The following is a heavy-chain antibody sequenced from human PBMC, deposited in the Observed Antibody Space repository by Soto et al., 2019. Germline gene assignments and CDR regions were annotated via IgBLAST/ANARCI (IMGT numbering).Heavy chain of an antibody. CDR2: ISYDGSNK. V-gene: IGHV3-30-3*01. J-gene: IGHJ4*02. D-gene: IGHD3-10*01. CDR1: GFTFSSYA. Sequence: PGGSLRLSCAASGFTFSSYAMHWVRQAPGKGLEWVAVISYDGSNKYYADSVKGRFTISRDNSKNTLYLQMNSLRAEDTAVYYCAREPRLLIWFGELHDWGRGTLVTVS. CDR3: AREPRLLIWFGELHD.